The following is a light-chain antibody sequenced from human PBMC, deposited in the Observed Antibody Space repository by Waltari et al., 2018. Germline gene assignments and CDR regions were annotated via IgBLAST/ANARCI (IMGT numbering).Light chain of an antibody. CDR3: QHYLRLPVT. CDR2: GES. Sequence: EIVLTQSPGTLSLSVGERATVPWRASERVSRALAWYQQKPGQAPRLLTYGESTRATGIPDRCSGGGSGTYFSLTISRREPDEVAVYYCQHYLRLPVTFGQGTTVEI. CDR1: ERVSRA. V-gene: IGKV3-20*01. J-gene: IGKJ1*01.